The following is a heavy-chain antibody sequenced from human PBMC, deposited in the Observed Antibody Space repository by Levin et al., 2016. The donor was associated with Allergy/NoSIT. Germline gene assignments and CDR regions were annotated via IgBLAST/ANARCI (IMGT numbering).Heavy chain of an antibody. D-gene: IGHD6-19*01. J-gene: IGHJ3*02. CDR3: ARAVAGTGDAFDI. CDR1: GFTFDDYA. V-gene: IGHV3-9*01. Sequence: LSLTCAASGFTFDDYAMHWVRQAPGKGLEWVSGISWNSGSIGYADSVKGRFTISRDNAKNSLYLQMNSLRAEDTALYYCARAVAGTGDAFDIWGQGTMVIVSS. CDR2: ISWNSGSI.